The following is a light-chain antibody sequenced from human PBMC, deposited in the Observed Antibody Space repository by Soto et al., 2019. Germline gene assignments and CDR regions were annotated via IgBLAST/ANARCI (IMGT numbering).Light chain of an antibody. CDR1: SSDVGSSNY. J-gene: IGLJ1*01. CDR2: EGS. CDR3: CSFACSSTSYV. Sequence: QSVLTQPASVSGSPGQSIAISCTGTSSDVGSSNYVSWYQQHPGKTPKLIIYEGSRRPSGVSGRFSGSMSGNAASLTISGLQAEDEADYYCCSFACSSTSYVFGTGTKVTVL. V-gene: IGLV2-23*01.